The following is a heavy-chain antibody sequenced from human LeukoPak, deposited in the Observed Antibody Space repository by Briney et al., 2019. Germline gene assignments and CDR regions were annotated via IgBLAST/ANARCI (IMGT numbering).Heavy chain of an antibody. J-gene: IGHJ5*02. V-gene: IGHV1-2*02. CDR2: INPNSGGT. CDR3: AKSGYYDILTGYYIVWFDP. Sequence: ASVKVSCKASGGTFSSYAISWVRQAPRQGLEWMGWINPNSGGTNYAQKFQGRVTMTRDTSISTAYMELSRLRSDDTAVYYCAKSGYYDILTGYYIVWFDPWGQGTLVTVSS. D-gene: IGHD3-9*01. CDR1: GGTFSSYA.